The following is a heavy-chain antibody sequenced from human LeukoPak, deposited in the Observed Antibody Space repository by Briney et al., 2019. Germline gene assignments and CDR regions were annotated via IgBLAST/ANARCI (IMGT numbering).Heavy chain of an antibody. CDR2: ISAYNGNT. D-gene: IGHD3-10*02. V-gene: IGHV1-18*01. CDR3: ARDPPRSSITMFNYFDY. J-gene: IGHJ4*02. Sequence: ASVKVSCEASGYTFTSYGISWVRQAPGQGLEWMGWISAYNGNTNYAQKLQGRVTMTTDTSTSTAYMELRSLRSDDTAVYYCARDPPRSSITMFNYFDYWGQGTLVTVSS. CDR1: GYTFTSYG.